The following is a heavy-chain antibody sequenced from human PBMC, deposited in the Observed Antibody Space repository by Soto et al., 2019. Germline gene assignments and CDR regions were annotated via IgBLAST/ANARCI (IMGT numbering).Heavy chain of an antibody. D-gene: IGHD3-22*01. CDR2: IIPIFGTA. CDR3: ARALYDSSGYYLGRGANYYYYYGMDV. CDR1: GGTFRSSA. J-gene: IGHJ6*02. V-gene: IGHV1-69*01. Sequence: ASVKVYCEASGGTFRSSAISWVRQAPGQGLEWMGGIIPIFGTANYAQKFQGRVTITADESTSTAYMELSSLRSEDTAVYYCARALYDSSGYYLGRGANYYYYYGMDVWGQGTTVTVSS.